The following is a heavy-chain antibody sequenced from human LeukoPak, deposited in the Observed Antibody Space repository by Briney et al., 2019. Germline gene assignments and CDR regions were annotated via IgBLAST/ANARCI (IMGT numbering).Heavy chain of an antibody. CDR2: IYSSGST. V-gene: IGHV4-31*02. J-gene: IGHJ5*02. CDR3: TYGDFKNWFDP. CDR1: GGSISSGYYY. Sequence: SETLSLTCSVSGGSISSGYYYWTWIRQHPGTGLEWIGYIYSSGSTHYNPSLKSRSTISVDTSKNQFSLKLTSVTAADTAVYFCTYGDFKNWFDPWGQGILVTVSS. D-gene: IGHD4-17*01.